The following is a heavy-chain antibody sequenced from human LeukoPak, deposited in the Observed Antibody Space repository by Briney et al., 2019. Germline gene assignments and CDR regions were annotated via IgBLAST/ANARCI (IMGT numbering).Heavy chain of an antibody. CDR2: IFGSGGSP. CDR1: GFTFGSHA. D-gene: IGHD3-22*01. J-gene: IGHJ4*02. V-gene: IGHV3-23*01. Sequence: GGSLRLSCEASGFTFGSHAMYWVRQAPGKGLEWVAGIFGSGGSPHYADPVKGRFTISRDNSKNTLYLQMNSLRAEDTAVYYCAKSRVTMTYFDYWGQGTLVTVSS. CDR3: AKSRVTMTYFDY.